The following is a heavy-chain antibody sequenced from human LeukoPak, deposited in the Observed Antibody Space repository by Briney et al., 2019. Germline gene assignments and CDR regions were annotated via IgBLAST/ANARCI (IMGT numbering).Heavy chain of an antibody. CDR3: ARDLHSVTSGPY. D-gene: IGHD5/OR15-5a*01. CDR1: GFTVSSTY. Sequence: PGGSLRLSCAASGFTVSSTYMSWVRQAPGKGLEWISVLYSGDTTFYADSVKGRFTISRDNSKNTVYLQMHSLRAEDTAVYYCARDLHSVTSGPYWGQGTLVTVSS. J-gene: IGHJ4*02. V-gene: IGHV3-53*01. CDR2: LYSGDTT.